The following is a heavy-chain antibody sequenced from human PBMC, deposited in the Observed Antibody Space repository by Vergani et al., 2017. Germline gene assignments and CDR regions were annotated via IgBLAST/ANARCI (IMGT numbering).Heavy chain of an antibody. CDR3: ARIQASGGYVDY. D-gene: IGHD3-16*01. CDR2: IFSNDEK. J-gene: IGHJ4*02. Sequence: QVTLKESGPVLVTPTETLTLTCTVSGFPLSNARMGVSWIRQPPGKALEWLAHIFSNDEKSYSTSLKSRLNIPKDTSKIQVVLTMTKMDPVDTATYDCARIQASGGYVDYWEQGTVVVVS. CDR1: GFPLSNARMG. V-gene: IGHV2-26*01.